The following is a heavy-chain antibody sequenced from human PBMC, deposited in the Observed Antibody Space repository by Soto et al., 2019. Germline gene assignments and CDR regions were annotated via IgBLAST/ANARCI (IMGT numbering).Heavy chain of an antibody. CDR2: VYSSGST. D-gene: IGHD3-3*01. V-gene: IGHV4-59*08. CDR3: ASSVTISGVVGLFDP. Sequence: QVQLQESGPGLVKPSETLSLTCTVSGGSINTFYWSWIRQPPGKGLEWIGYVYSSGSTTYNPSLKSRVTISVDTSKNQFSLNLGSVTAADTAMYYGASSVTISGVVGLFDPWGQGTLVTVSS. CDR1: GGSINTFY. J-gene: IGHJ5*02.